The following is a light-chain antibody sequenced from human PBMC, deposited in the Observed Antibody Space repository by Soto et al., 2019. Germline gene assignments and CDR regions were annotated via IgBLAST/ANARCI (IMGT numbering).Light chain of an antibody. CDR1: QSINNY. J-gene: IGKJ5*01. CDR2: AAS. Sequence: DIQVTQSPSSLSASVGDRVTITCRASQSINNYLNWYQQKPGKAPKLLIYAASSLQSGVPSRFSGSGSGTDFTLTITSLQPEDFATYYCQQSYSTPPITFGQGTWLEI. CDR3: QQSYSTPPIT. V-gene: IGKV1-39*01.